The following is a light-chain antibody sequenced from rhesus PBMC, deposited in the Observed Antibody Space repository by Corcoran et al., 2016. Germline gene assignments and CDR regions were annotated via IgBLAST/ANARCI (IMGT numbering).Light chain of an antibody. CDR2: AAS. CDR3: QQYYDYPLT. CDR1: QNIYRN. J-gene: IGKJ4*01. V-gene: IGKV1S8*01. Sequence: DIQMTQSPSALSASVGDRVTISCRASQNIYRNLVWYQQKPGKAPKVLIYAASTLQSGTPSRFSGSGSGTDFTLTISSLRPEVSAVYYCQQYYDYPLTFGGGTKVELK.